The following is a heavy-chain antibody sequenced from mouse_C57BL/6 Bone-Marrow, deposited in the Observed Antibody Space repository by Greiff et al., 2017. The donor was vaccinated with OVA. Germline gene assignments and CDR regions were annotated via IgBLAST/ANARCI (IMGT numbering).Heavy chain of an antibody. V-gene: IGHV1-64*01. CDR3: AGCDDGYYAAWFAD. CDR2: IHPNSGST. Sequence: QVQLQQSGAELVKPGASVKLSCKASGYTFTSYWMHWVKQRPGQGLEWIGRIHPNSGSTNYNEKFKSKATLTVDKSSSTAYMQLSSLTSEDSAVSYCAGCDDGYYAAWFADWGQGTLVTVSA. D-gene: IGHD2-3*01. CDR1: GYTFTSYW. J-gene: IGHJ3*01.